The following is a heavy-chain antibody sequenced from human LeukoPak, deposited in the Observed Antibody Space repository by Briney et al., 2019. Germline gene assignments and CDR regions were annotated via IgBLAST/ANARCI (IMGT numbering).Heavy chain of an antibody. D-gene: IGHD6-6*01. V-gene: IGHV4-39*01. J-gene: IGHJ4*02. Sequence: SETLSLTCTVSGGSISSSSYYWGWIRQPPGKGLEWIGSIYYSGSTYYNPSLKSRVTISVDTSKNQFSLKLSSVTAADTAVYYCARHRFEYSSWLVDYWGQGTLVTVSS. CDR3: ARHRFEYSSWLVDY. CDR2: IYYSGST. CDR1: GGSISSSSYY.